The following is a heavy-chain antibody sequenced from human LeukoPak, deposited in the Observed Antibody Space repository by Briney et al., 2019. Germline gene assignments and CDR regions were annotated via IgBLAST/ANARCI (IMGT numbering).Heavy chain of an antibody. D-gene: IGHD3-22*01. J-gene: IGHJ3*02. CDR3: ARDGRNYYDSSGYYGKGAFDI. CDR1: GGSISSGGYY. V-gene: IGHV4-31*03. Sequence: ASETLSLTCTVSGGSISSGGYYWSWIRQHPGKGLEWIGYIYYSGSTYYNPSLKSRVTMSVDTSKNQFSLKLSSVTAADTAVYYCARDGRNYYDSSGYYGKGAFDIWGQGTMVTVSS. CDR2: IYYSGST.